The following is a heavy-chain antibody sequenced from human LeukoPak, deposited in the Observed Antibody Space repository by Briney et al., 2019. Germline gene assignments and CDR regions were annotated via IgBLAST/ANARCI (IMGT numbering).Heavy chain of an antibody. CDR3: ARDANRDAYNTHSDY. D-gene: IGHD5-24*01. Sequence: GGSLRLSCAASGFTFSSYAVHWVRQAPGKGLEWVAVISYDGTNKYYADSVKGRLTISRDNSKNTLYLQMNSLRAEDTAIYYCARDANRDAYNTHSDYWGQGTLVTVSS. CDR1: GFTFSSYA. CDR2: ISYDGTNK. V-gene: IGHV3-30-3*01. J-gene: IGHJ4*02.